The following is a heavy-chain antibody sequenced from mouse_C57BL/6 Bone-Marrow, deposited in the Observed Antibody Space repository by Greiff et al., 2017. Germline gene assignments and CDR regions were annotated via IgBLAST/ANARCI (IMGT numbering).Heavy chain of an antibody. CDR3: ARDRYYGSRGYWYFDV. V-gene: IGHV8-12*01. Sequence: QVTLKVSGPGILQSSQTLSLTCSFSGFSLSTSGMGVSWIRQPSGKGLEWLAHIYWDDDKRYNPSLKSRLTISKDTSRNQVFLKITSVDTADTATYYCARDRYYGSRGYWYFDVWGTGTTVTVSS. CDR1: GFSLSTSGMG. CDR2: IYWDDDK. J-gene: IGHJ1*03. D-gene: IGHD1-1*01.